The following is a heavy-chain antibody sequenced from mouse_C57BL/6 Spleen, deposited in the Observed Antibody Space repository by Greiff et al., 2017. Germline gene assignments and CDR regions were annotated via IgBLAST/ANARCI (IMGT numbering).Heavy chain of an antibody. V-gene: IGHV14-2*01. CDR1: GFNIKDYY. CDR2: IDPEDGET. Sequence: VQLKESGAELVKPRASVKLSCTASGFNIKDYYMHWVKQRPEQGLEWIGRIDPEDGETKYAPKFQGKATITADTSSNTAYLQLSSLTSEDTAVYYCARLDTTVVAYYAMDYWGQGTSVTVSS. CDR3: ARLDTTVVAYYAMDY. J-gene: IGHJ4*01. D-gene: IGHD1-1*01.